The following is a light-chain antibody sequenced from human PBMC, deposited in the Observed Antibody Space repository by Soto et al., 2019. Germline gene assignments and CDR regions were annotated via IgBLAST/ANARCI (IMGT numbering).Light chain of an antibody. J-gene: IGKJ5*01. CDR2: DAS. V-gene: IGKV3-11*01. CDR3: QQRSNWPPIT. Sequence: EIVLNPSPAPPSLSSGETSPLSLKASQSVSSYLAWYQQKPGQAPPLLIYDASNRATGIPARFSGSGSGTDFTLTISSLEPEDFAVYYCQQRSNWPPITFGQGTRLEIK. CDR1: QSVSSY.